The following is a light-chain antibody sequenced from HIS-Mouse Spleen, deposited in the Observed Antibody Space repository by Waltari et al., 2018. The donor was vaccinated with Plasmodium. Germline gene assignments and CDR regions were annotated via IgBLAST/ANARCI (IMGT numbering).Light chain of an antibody. CDR2: DAS. V-gene: IGKV3-11*01. CDR1: QSVSSY. CDR3: QQRSNWAWLT. Sequence: EIVLPQSPATLSLPPGERATLSCRPGQSVSSYLAWDHQKPGQAPRLLIYDASNRATGIAARVSGSGSWTEFNLTISSLEPEECAVYYCQQRSNWAWLTVGVGTKVGIK. J-gene: IGKJ4*01.